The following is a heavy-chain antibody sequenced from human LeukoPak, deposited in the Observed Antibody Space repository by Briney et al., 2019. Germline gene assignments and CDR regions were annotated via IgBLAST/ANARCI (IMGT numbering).Heavy chain of an antibody. CDR2: IYTSGST. J-gene: IGHJ3*02. Sequence: SETLSLTCTVSGGPISSYYWSWIRQPAGKGLEWIGRIYTSGSTNYNPSLKSRVTMSVDTSKNQFSLKLSSVTAADTAVYYCARDLAAAAGTSDAFDIWGQGTMVTVSS. CDR3: ARDLAAAAGTSDAFDI. D-gene: IGHD6-13*01. V-gene: IGHV4-4*07. CDR1: GGPISSYY.